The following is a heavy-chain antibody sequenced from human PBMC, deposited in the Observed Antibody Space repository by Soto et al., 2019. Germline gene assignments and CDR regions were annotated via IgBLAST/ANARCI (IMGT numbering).Heavy chain of an antibody. V-gene: IGHV4-59*01. CDR3: ARSDAFPGTHIDN. CDR2: VYYTGST. D-gene: IGHD6-13*01. CDR1: GGSISGSY. J-gene: IGHJ4*02. Sequence: SETLSLTCSVSGGSISGSYWSWIRQSPGKGLEWLGYVYYTGSTNYSPSLRSRVSISVDTSKNEFSLRLSSVTAADTAVYFCARSDAFPGTHIDNWGQETQVTLYS.